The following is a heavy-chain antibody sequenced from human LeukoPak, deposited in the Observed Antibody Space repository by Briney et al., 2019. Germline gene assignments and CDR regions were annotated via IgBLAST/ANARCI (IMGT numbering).Heavy chain of an antibody. CDR3: AKDPRAYSGYDPSTAYFDY. Sequence: GGSLRLSCAASGFTFSSYAMSWVRQAPGKGREWVSAISGSGGSTYYADSVKGRFTISRDNSKNTLYLQMNSLRAEDTAVYYCAKDPRAYSGYDPSTAYFDYWGQGTLVTVSS. D-gene: IGHD5-12*01. V-gene: IGHV3-23*01. CDR1: GFTFSSYA. CDR2: ISGSGGST. J-gene: IGHJ4*02.